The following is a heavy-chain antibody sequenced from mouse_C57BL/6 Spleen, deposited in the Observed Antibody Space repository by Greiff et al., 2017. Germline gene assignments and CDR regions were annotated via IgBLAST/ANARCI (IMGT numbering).Heavy chain of an antibody. V-gene: IGHV3-6*01. CDR2: ISYDGSN. D-gene: IGHD1-1*01. CDR1: GYSFTSGYY. Sequence: EVKLQESGPGLVKPSQSLSLTCSVSGYSFTSGYYWNWIRQFPGNKLEWMCYISYDGSNNYNHSLKNRITITRDTSKNQFFLKLNSVTTEDTATYYCARDCYCGSSYVWFAYWGQGPLVTVAA. J-gene: IGHJ3*01. CDR3: ARDCYCGSSYVWFAY.